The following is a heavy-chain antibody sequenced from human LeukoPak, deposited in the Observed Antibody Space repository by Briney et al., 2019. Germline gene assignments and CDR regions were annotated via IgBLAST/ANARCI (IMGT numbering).Heavy chain of an antibody. V-gene: IGHV3-48*03. CDR1: GFTFSSYE. CDR3: ARSYRGSGTPDY. CDR2: ISSSGSTI. J-gene: IGHJ4*02. D-gene: IGHD3-10*01. Sequence: GGSLRLSCAASGFTFSSYEMNWVRQAPEKGLEWVSYISSSGSTIYYADSVKGRFTISRDNAKNSLYLQMNSLRAEDTAVYYCARSYRGSGTPDYWGQGTLVTVSS.